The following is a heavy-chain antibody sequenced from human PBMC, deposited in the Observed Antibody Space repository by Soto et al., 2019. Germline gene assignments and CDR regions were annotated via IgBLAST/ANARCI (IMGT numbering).Heavy chain of an antibody. CDR1: GLTFRSHA. D-gene: IGHD5-12*01. Sequence: EVQLLESGGGLVQPGGSLRLSCVVSGLTFRSHAMYWVRQAPGQGLEWVAGISGGGYTAYYPDSVRGRFIMSRDNSKNTVYLQIDNQRADDTAVYHFAKAQGVATIKSNFDYWGQGTLVTVSS. V-gene: IGHV3-23*01. CDR3: AKAQGVATIKSNFDY. CDR2: ISGGGYTA. J-gene: IGHJ4*02.